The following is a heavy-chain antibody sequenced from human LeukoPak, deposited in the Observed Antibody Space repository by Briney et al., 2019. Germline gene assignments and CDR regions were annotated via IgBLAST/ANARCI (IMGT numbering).Heavy chain of an antibody. Sequence: AGGSLRLSCAASGFTFSSYAMSWVRQAPGKGLEWVSSISGSGSSTYYADSVKGRFTISRDNSKNTLYMQMNSLRAEDTAVYYCAKAYSNYDPYYYYYYMDVWGKGTTVTVSS. CDR2: ISGSGSST. J-gene: IGHJ6*03. CDR1: GFTFSSYA. D-gene: IGHD4-11*01. CDR3: AKAYSNYDPYYYYYYMDV. V-gene: IGHV3-23*01.